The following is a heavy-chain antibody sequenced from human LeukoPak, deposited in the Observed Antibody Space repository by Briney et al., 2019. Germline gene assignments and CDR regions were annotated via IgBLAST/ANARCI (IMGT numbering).Heavy chain of an antibody. CDR3: ARDSGIKGLNWFDP. D-gene: IGHD3-10*01. J-gene: IGHJ5*02. V-gene: IGHV4-59*01. CDR2: IYYSGST. CDR1: GGSISSYY. Sequence: PSETLSLTCTVSGGSISSYYWSWIRQPPGKGLEWIGYIYYSGSTNYNPSLKSRVTISVDTSKNQFSLKLSSVTAADTAVYYCARDSGIKGLNWFDPWGQGTLVTVSS.